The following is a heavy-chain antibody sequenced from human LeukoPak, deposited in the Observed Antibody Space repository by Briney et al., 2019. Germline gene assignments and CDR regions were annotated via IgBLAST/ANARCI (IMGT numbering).Heavy chain of an antibody. Sequence: SETLSLTCTVSRVSINNYYWSWIRQSPGRGLEWIGYIYYSGITNYNPSLKSRVTISVGTSKSQFSLTLTSVTAADTALYYCARAGRWEGRPHAFDIWGQGTMVTVSS. CDR3: ARAGRWEGRPHAFDI. D-gene: IGHD1-26*01. V-gene: IGHV4-59*01. CDR1: RVSINNYY. J-gene: IGHJ3*02. CDR2: IYYSGIT.